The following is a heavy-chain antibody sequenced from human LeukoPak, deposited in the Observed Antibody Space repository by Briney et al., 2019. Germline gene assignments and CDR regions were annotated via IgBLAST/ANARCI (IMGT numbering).Heavy chain of an antibody. V-gene: IGHV3-30*02. J-gene: IGHJ6*03. CDR2: IWSDGNNR. D-gene: IGHD2-8*02. CDR3: AKDPGASVSGFHMDV. CDR1: GFTFRNYG. Sequence: GGSLRLSCAASGFTFRNYGMPWVRKATGKGLEWVSFIWSDGNNRFYADSVKGRFTISRDNSKNMLYLQMDTLRAEDTALYYCAKDPGASVSGFHMDVWGKGTTVIVSS.